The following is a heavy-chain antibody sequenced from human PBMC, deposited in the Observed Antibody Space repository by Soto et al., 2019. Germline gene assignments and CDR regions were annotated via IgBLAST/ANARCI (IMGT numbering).Heavy chain of an antibody. CDR2: IYSGGST. CDR1: GFTVSSNY. CDR3: ARSTSLAYCGGDCLFDY. V-gene: IGHV3-53*05. J-gene: IGHJ4*02. Sequence: PGGSLRLSCAASGFTVSSNYMSWVRQAPGKGLEWVSVIYSGGSTYYADSVKGRFTISRDNSKNTLYLQMNSLRAEDTAVYYCARSTSLAYCGGDCLFDYWGQGTLVTVSS. D-gene: IGHD2-21*02.